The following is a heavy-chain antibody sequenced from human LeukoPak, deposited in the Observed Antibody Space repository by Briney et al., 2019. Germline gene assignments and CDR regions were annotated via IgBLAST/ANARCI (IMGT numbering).Heavy chain of an antibody. CDR1: GFTFSTYW. D-gene: IGHD5-24*01. Sequence: PGGSLRLSCAASGFTFSTYWMSWVRQTPGKGLEWVANIKEDGSRQYYVDSVKGRFTISRDSAKNSLYLQMNSLRVEDTAVYYCARDGGGYDSWGQGTLVTVSS. CDR3: ARDGGGYDS. J-gene: IGHJ5*01. V-gene: IGHV3-7*01. CDR2: IKEDGSRQ.